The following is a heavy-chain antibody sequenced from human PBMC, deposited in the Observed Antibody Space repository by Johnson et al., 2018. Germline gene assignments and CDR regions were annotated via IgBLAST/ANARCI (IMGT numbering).Heavy chain of an antibody. V-gene: IGHV3-23*04. J-gene: IGHJ6*02. Sequence: VQLVESGGGLVQXGGSLRLSCAASGYTFSSYAMNWVRQAPGKGLEWVSGVSGNAGSTYDADSVKGRFTISREHSKKRVYLQRNSLGAEDTAVYYCAKDLFDYYGSVYGMDVWGQGTTVTVSS. CDR3: AKDLFDYYGSVYGMDV. CDR2: VSGNAGST. CDR1: GYTFSSYA. D-gene: IGHD3-10*01.